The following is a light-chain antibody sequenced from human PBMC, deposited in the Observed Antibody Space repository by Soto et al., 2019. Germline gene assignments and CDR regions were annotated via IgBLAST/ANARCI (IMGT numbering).Light chain of an antibody. CDR2: EVS. CDR1: SSDVGGYKF. CDR3: SSYTSSSTL. J-gene: IGLJ1*01. V-gene: IGLV2-14*01. Sequence: QSALTQPASVSGSPGQSITISCTGTSSDVGGYKFVSWYQQHPGKAPKLRIDEVSNRPSGVSTRFYGSKSGNTASLTISGLQADDEADYYCSSYTSSSTLFGTGTKLTVL.